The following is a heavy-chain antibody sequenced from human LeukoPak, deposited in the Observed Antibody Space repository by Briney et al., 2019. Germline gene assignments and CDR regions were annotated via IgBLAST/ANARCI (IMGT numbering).Heavy chain of an antibody. J-gene: IGHJ4*02. CDR2: ISAYNGNT. CDR3: AVMVTLGY. V-gene: IGHV1-18*01. D-gene: IGHD5-18*01. CDR1: GYTFTSYG. Sequence: ASVKVSCKASGYTFTSYGISWVRQAPGQGLEWMGWISAYNGNTNYAQKLQGRVTMTRDTSTSTVYMELSSLRSVVTAVYYCAVMVTLGYWAQGTLVTVFS.